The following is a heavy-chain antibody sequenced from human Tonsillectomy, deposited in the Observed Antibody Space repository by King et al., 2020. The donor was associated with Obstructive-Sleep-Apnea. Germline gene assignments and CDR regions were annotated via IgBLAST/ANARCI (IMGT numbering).Heavy chain of an antibody. V-gene: IGHV4-39*07. J-gene: IGHJ5*01. CDR1: GGSISSSSCY. CDR3: ANTFYSGGNEFFDF. CDR2: INYSGST. D-gene: IGHD4-23*01. Sequence: QLQESGPGLVKPSETLSLTYTVCGGSISSSSCYWGWIRQPPGKGLEWVGNINYSGSTYYNPSLKSRVTISLDTSKNQFSLNLSSVNAADTAVYYCANTFYSGGNEFFDFWGQGTLVTVSS.